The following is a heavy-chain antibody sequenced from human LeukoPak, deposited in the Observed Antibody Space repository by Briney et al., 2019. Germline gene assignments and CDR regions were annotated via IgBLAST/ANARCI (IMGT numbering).Heavy chain of an antibody. V-gene: IGHV3-7*05. CDR1: GLTISSSW. CDR2: IKEDGSER. D-gene: IGHD6-19*01. Sequence: PGGSLRLSCAASGLTISSSWMSWVRQAPGKGLEWVANIKEDGSERYYVDSVKGRFTISRDNAKNLLYMQMNSLRAEGTAVYYCARGLVGSGCYFDYWGQGTLVIVSS. J-gene: IGHJ4*02. CDR3: ARGLVGSGCYFDY.